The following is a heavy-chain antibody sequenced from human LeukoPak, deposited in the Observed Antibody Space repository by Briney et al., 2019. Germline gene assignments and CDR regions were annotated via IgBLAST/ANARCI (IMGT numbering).Heavy chain of an antibody. CDR2: ISAYNGNT. D-gene: IGHD3-3*01. CDR3: ARDLTILEPHFDY. J-gene: IGHJ4*02. CDR1: GYTFTSYG. Sequence: ASVKVSCKASGYTFTSYGISWVRQAPGQGLEWMGWISAYNGNTNYAQKLLGRVTMTTDTSTSTVYMELRSLRSDDTAVYYCARDLTILEPHFDYWGQGTLVTVSS. V-gene: IGHV1-18*01.